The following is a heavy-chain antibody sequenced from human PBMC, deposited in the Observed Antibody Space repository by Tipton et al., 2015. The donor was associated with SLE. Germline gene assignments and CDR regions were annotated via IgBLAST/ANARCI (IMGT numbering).Heavy chain of an antibody. V-gene: IGHV4-31*02. CDR1: GGSISSGGYY. D-gene: IGHD1-20*01. CDR3: ARDAGRDITGTHGAFDI. CDR2: IYYSGST. Sequence: LRLSCTVSGGSISSGGYYWSWIRQHPGKGLEWIGYIYYSGSTYYNPSLKSRFTISVDTSKNQFSLKLSSVTAADTAVYYCARDAGRDITGTHGAFDIWGQGTMVTVSS. J-gene: IGHJ3*02.